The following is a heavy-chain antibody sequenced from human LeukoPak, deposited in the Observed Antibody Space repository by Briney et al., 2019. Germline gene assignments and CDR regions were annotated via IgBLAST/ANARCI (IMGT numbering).Heavy chain of an antibody. Sequence: ASVKVSCKASGGTFSSYAISWVRQAPGQGLEWMGRIIPILGIANYAQKFQGRVTITADKSTSTAYMELSSLRSEDTAVYYCARTVGAELFHYWGQGTLVTVSS. CDR1: GGTFSSYA. D-gene: IGHD1-26*01. CDR3: ARTVGAELFHY. V-gene: IGHV1-69*04. J-gene: IGHJ4*02. CDR2: IIPILGIA.